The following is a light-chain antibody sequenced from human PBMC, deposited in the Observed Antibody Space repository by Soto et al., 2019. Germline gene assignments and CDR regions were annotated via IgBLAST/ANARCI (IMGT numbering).Light chain of an antibody. V-gene: IGKV3-11*01. CDR3: QQRSNWMWT. Sequence: EIVLTQSPATLSLSPGERATLSCRASQSVSSYLAWYQQKPGQAPRLLIYDASNSATGIPARFSGSGSGPDFTLTISSLEPEDFAVYYCQQRSNWMWTFGQGTKVEIK. J-gene: IGKJ1*01. CDR1: QSVSSY. CDR2: DAS.